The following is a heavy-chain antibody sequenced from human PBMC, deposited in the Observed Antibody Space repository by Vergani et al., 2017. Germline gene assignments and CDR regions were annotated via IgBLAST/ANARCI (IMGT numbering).Heavy chain of an antibody. V-gene: IGHV4-39*01. CDR3: ARTESFILRYFHWAL. D-gene: IGHD3-9*01. CDR1: GGSITSSSYY. Sequence: QLHLQESGPGLVKPSETLSLTCTVSGGSITSSSYYWGWIRQPPGKGLEWIGHIYHSGGAYYNPSLKGRVTISVDTSKNQFSLEVTSVTAADTAIYFCARTESFILRYFHWALWGQGTLVTVSS. J-gene: IGHJ4*02. CDR2: IYHSGGA.